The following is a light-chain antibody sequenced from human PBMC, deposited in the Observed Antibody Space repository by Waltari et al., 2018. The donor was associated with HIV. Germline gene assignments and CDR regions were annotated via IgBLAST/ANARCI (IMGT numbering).Light chain of an antibody. CDR2: EVT. CDR3: CSYAGRSTHV. V-gene: IGLV2-23*02. Sequence: QSALTQPASVSGSPGQSITISCTGTSRAVGSYNVVSWYQQHPGKAPKLMIYEVTKRPSGVSNRFSGSKSGNTASLTISGLQAEDEADYYCCSYAGRSTHVFGTGTKVTVL. CDR1: SRAVGSYNV. J-gene: IGLJ1*01.